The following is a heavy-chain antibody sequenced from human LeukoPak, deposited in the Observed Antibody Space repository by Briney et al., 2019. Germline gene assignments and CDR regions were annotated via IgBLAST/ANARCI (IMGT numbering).Heavy chain of an antibody. CDR2: INSDGSST. Sequence: PGGSLRLSCAASGFTFSSYWMHWVRQAPGKGLVWVSRINSDGSSTSYADSVKGRFTISRDNAKNTLYLQMNSLRAEDTAVYYCARDYIVVVPAAIEGGPGSRRGQYYYYYGMDVWGKGTTVTVSS. V-gene: IGHV3-74*01. D-gene: IGHD2-2*01. CDR1: GFTFSSYW. J-gene: IGHJ6*04. CDR3: ARDYIVVVPAAIEGGPGSRRGQYYYYYGMDV.